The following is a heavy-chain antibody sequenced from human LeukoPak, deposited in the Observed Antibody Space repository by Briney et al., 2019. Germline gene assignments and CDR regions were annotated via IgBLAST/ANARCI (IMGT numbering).Heavy chain of an antibody. V-gene: IGHV3-11*01. CDR2: ISSSGSTI. Sequence: GGSLRLSCAASGFTFSIYAMSWIRQAPGKGLEWVSYISSSGSTIYYADSVKGRFTISRDNAKNSLYLQMNSLRAEDTAVYYCARGYYYGSGSSPFDPWGQGTLVTVSS. J-gene: IGHJ5*02. CDR3: ARGYYYGSGSSPFDP. D-gene: IGHD3-10*01. CDR1: GFTFSIYA.